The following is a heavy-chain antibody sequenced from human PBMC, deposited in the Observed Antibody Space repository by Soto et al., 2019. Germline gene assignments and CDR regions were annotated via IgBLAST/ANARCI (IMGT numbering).Heavy chain of an antibody. CDR2: IYPGDSDT. Sequence: GESLKISCKGSGYSFTSYWIGWVRQMPGKGLEWMGIIYPGDSDTRYSPSFQGQVTISADKSISTAYLQWSGLKASDTAMYYCARAGRFLEWLLYNRPYYYGMDVWGQGTTVTVSS. CDR3: ARAGRFLEWLLYNRPYYYGMDV. D-gene: IGHD3-3*01. V-gene: IGHV5-51*01. J-gene: IGHJ6*02. CDR1: GYSFTSYW.